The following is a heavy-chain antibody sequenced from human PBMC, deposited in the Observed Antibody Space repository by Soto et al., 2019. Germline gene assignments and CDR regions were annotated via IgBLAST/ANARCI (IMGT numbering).Heavy chain of an antibody. D-gene: IGHD4-17*01. CDR3: ARGTYGDYSMDV. CDR1: GFPFSSYG. J-gene: IGHJ6*03. V-gene: IGHV3-48*01. Sequence: PGGSLRLSCAASGFPFSSYGMSWVRQAPGKGLEWVSYISSTISTIYYADSVKGRFTISRDNGRNSLYLQMNNLRADDTAAYYCARGTYGDYSMDVWGKGTTVTVSS. CDR2: ISSTISTI.